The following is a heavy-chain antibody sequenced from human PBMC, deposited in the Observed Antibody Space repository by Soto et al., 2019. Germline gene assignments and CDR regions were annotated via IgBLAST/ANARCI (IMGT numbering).Heavy chain of an antibody. V-gene: IGHV4-34*01. CDR3: ARVMSIPNGSGSYYNVGFDP. CDR1: GGSFSGYY. D-gene: IGHD3-10*01. Sequence: SETLSLTCAVYGGSFSGYYWSWIRQPPGKGLEWIGEINHSGSTNYNPSLKSRVTISVDTSKNQFSLKLSSVTAADTAVYYCARVMSIPNGSGSYYNVGFDPWGQGTLVTVSS. CDR2: INHSGST. J-gene: IGHJ5*02.